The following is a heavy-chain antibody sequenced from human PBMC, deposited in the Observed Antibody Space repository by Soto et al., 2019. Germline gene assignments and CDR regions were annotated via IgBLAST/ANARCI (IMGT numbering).Heavy chain of an antibody. V-gene: IGHV3-23*01. CDR3: AKRLTTVTTVCDC. J-gene: IGHJ4*02. D-gene: IGHD4-17*01. Sequence: GSLRLSCAASGLTSSTYAMSWVRQAPGKGLEWVSGISGSGGNTYYADSVKGRFTISRDNSKNMLYLQMKSLRAEDTAVYYCAKRLTTVTTVCDCWGQGTMGSVSS. CDR2: ISGSGGNT. CDR1: GLTSSTYA.